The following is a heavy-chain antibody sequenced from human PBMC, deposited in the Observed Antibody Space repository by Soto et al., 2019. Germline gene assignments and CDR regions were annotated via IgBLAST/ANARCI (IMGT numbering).Heavy chain of an antibody. CDR3: AKSDTPIAARPFDY. CDR1: GYTFSSYA. D-gene: IGHD6-13*01. V-gene: IGHV3-23*01. Sequence: EVQLLGAGGGLVEPGGSLRLSCAAPGYTFSSYAMSWVRQAPGQGLEWVSAISGSGGSTYYADSVKGRFTISRDNSKNTLYLQMNSLRAEDTAVYYCAKSDTPIAARPFDYWGQGTLVTVSS. CDR2: ISGSGGST. J-gene: IGHJ4*02.